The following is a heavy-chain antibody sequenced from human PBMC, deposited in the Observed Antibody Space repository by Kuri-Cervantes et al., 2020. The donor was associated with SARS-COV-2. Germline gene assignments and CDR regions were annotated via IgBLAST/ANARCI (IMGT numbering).Heavy chain of an antibody. CDR3: ARHDYDFWSGSIGWFDP. Sequence: GSLRLSCTVSSGSISSYYWSWIRQPPGKGLEWIGSIYYSGSTYYNPSLKSRVTISVDTSKNQFSLKLSSVTAADTAVYYCARHDYDFWSGSIGWFDPWGQGTLVTVSS. CDR2: IYYSGST. J-gene: IGHJ5*02. V-gene: IGHV4-59*05. D-gene: IGHD3-3*01. CDR1: SGSISSYY.